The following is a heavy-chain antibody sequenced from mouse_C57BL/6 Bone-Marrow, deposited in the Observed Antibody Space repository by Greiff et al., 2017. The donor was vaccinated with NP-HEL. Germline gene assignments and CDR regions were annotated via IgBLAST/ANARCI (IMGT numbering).Heavy chain of an antibody. V-gene: IGHV1-19*01. CDR2: INPYNGGT. CDR1: GYTFTDYY. J-gene: IGHJ1*03. Sequence: VQLKESGPVLVKPGASVKMSCKASGYTFTDYYMNWVQQSHGKSLEWIGVINPYNGGTSYNQKFKGKATLTVDKSSSTAYMELNSLTSEDSAVYYCARREGYVVYFDVWGTGTTVTVAS. D-gene: IGHD2-2*01. CDR3: ARREGYVVYFDV.